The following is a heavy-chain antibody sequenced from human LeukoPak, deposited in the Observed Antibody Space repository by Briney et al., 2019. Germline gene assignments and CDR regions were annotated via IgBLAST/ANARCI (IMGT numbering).Heavy chain of an antibody. CDR2: ISGSGGST. D-gene: IGHD4-17*01. V-gene: IGHV3-23*01. CDR3: ARDGSDYGEHFDAFDI. Sequence: GGSLRLSCAASGFTFSSYAMSWVRQAPGKGLEWVSAISGSGGSTYYADSVKGRFTISRDNSKNTLYLQMNSLRAEDTVVYYCARDGSDYGEHFDAFDIWGQGTMVTVSS. CDR1: GFTFSSYA. J-gene: IGHJ3*02.